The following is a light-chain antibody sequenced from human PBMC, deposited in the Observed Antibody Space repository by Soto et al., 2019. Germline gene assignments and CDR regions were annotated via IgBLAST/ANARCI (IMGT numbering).Light chain of an antibody. CDR2: GAS. J-gene: IGKJ1*01. CDR3: QQYNNWPRT. V-gene: IGKV3D-15*01. CDR1: QSVGDST. Sequence: EIVLTQSPGTLSLSTGERATLSCRASQSVGDSTLAWYQQKPGQAPSLLIYGASSRATGIPDRFSGSGSGTEFTLTISSLQSEDFAVYYCQQYNNWPRTFGQGTKVDIK.